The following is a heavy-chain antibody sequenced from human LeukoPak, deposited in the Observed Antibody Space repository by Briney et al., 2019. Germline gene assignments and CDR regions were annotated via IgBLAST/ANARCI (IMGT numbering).Heavy chain of an antibody. CDR1: GFTFSSYA. D-gene: IGHD2-2*01. CDR3: AKDQGGCSSTSCYARGVDDS. Sequence: GGSLRLSCAASGFTFSSYAMSWVRQVPGKGLEWVSAISGSGGSTYYADSVKGRFTISRDNSKNTLYLQMNSLRAEDTAVYYCAKDQGGCSSTSCYARGVDDSWGQGTLVTVSS. V-gene: IGHV3-23*01. CDR2: ISGSGGST. J-gene: IGHJ4*02.